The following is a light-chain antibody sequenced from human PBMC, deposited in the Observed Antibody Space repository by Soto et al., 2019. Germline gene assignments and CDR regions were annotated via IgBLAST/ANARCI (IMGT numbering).Light chain of an antibody. V-gene: IGKV3-11*01. J-gene: IGKJ1*01. CDR2: LAS. Sequence: IVLTQSPATLSSFPGDRVTLSCRASQAVNTRLAWYQHKPGQAPRLLIYLASNRAAGVPARFSGSGSGTDFTLTISDVEPEDFAVYYCHQRQSWPRTFGQGTKVGIK. CDR3: HQRQSWPRT. CDR1: QAVNTR.